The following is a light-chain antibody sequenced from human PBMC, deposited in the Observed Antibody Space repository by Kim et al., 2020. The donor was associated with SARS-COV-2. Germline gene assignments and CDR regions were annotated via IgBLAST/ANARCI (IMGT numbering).Light chain of an antibody. J-gene: IGKJ3*01. Sequence: SPGERATLSCRASESVGSSYLAWYQQKPGQAPRLLIYGASTRATGTPDRFSGSGSGTDCTLTISRLEPEDFAVYYCQQYGSSPFTFGPGTKVDIK. CDR3: QQYGSSPFT. CDR1: ESVGSSY. CDR2: GAS. V-gene: IGKV3-20*01.